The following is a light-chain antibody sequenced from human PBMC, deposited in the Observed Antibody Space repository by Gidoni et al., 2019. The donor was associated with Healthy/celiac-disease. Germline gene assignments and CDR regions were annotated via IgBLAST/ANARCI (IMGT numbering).Light chain of an antibody. Sequence: FVLTQSPGTLSLSPGERATLSCRASQGVSSSYVAWYQQKPGQAPRLLIYGASSRAPGIPDRFSGSGSGTDFTLTISRLEPEDFAVYYCQQYGSSPPLTFGGGTKVEIK. CDR3: QQYGSSPPLT. J-gene: IGKJ4*01. CDR2: GAS. CDR1: QGVSSSY. V-gene: IGKV3-20*01.